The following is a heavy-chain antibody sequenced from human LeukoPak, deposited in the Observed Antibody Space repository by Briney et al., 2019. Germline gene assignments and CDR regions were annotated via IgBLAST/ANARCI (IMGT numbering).Heavy chain of an antibody. CDR2: IYYSGST. CDR3: ATRYSSSWDDAFDI. D-gene: IGHD6-13*01. J-gene: IGHJ3*02. V-gene: IGHV4-59*01. Sequence: SETLSLTCTVSGGSISSYYWSWIRQPPGKGLEWIGYIYYSGSTNYNPSLKSRVTISVDTSKNQFSLKPSSVTAADTAVYYCATRYSSSWDDAFDIWGQGTMVTVSS. CDR1: GGSISSYY.